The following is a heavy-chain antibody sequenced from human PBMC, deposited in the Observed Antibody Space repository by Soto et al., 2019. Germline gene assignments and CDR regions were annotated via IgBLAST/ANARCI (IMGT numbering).Heavy chain of an antibody. Sequence: GGSLRLSCAASGFTFSSYWMHWVRQAPGKGLVWVSRINSDGSSTSHADAVKGRFTISRDNAKNTLYLQMNSLRTEDTAVYYCVSGYCSDGSCFHWGQGSLVTVSS. J-gene: IGHJ4*02. V-gene: IGHV3-74*01. CDR3: VSGYCSDGSCFH. CDR1: GFTFSSYW. CDR2: INSDGSST. D-gene: IGHD2-15*01.